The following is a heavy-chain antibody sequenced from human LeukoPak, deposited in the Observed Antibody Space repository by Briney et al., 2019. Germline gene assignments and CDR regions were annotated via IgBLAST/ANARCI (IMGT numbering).Heavy chain of an antibody. CDR3: ARGPTLVTTVTYYFDY. D-gene: IGHD4-17*01. V-gene: IGHV3-48*03. J-gene: IGHJ4*02. CDR1: GFTFSSYE. Sequence: PGGSLRLSCAASGFTFSSYEMNWVRQAPGKGLEWVSYISSSGSTIYFADSVKGRFTISRDNAKNSLYLQMNSLRAEDTAVYYCARGPTLVTTVTYYFDYWGQGTLVTVSS. CDR2: ISSSGSTI.